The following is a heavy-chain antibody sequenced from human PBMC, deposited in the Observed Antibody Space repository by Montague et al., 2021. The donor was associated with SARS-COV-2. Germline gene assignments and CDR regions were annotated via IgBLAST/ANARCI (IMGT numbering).Heavy chain of an antibody. Sequence: SETLSLTCTVSGGSISDHYWAWIRQPPGKGLEWLAYIYYSGSTNYNASLKSRVSMSVDTSKNQFSLKLSSVTAADTAVYYCARAVSVRRAVNWFDAWGQGTLVTVSS. CDR3: ARAVSVRRAVNWFDA. CDR2: IYYSGST. CDR1: GGSISDHY. V-gene: IGHV4-59*11. D-gene: IGHD3-10*01. J-gene: IGHJ5*01.